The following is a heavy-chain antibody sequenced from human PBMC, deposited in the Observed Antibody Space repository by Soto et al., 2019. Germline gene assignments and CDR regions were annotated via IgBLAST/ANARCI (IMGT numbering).Heavy chain of an antibody. Sequence: QVQLQESGPGLVKPSETLSLTCTVSGGSVSSGNHYWSWIRQPPGKGLEWIGYIYYSGNTNYNPSLKSRVTISVDTSKNQFSLKLTSVTAADTAVYYGARRTERGSNWYDPWGQGTLVTVSS. V-gene: IGHV4-61*01. CDR3: ARRTERGSNWYDP. J-gene: IGHJ5*02. CDR2: IYYSGNT. CDR1: GGSVSSGNHY. D-gene: IGHD2-15*01.